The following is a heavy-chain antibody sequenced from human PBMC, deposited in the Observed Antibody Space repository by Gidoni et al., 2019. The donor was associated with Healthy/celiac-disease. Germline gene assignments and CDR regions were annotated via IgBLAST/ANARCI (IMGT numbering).Heavy chain of an antibody. J-gene: IGHJ5*02. CDR1: GYTFTSYG. CDR2: ISAYNGNT. CDR3: ARDPTRMITFGGVIAYNWFDP. D-gene: IGHD3-16*02. Sequence: QVQLVQSGAEVKKPGASVKVSCKASGYTFTSYGISWVRQAPGQGLEWMGWISAYNGNTNYAQKLQGRVTMTTDTSTSTAYMELRSLRSDDTAVYYCARDPTRMITFGGVIAYNWFDPWGQGTLVTVSS. V-gene: IGHV1-18*01.